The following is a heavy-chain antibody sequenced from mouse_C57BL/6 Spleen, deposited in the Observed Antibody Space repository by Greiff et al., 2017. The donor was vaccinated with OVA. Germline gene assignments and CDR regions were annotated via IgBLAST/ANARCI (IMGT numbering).Heavy chain of an antibody. J-gene: IGHJ2*01. CDR2: IYPRDGST. V-gene: IGHV1-85*01. CDR1: GYTFTSYD. Sequence: VQVVESGPELVKPGASVKLSCKASGYTFTSYDINWVKQRPGQGLEWIGWIYPRDGSTKYNEKFKGKATLTVDTSSSTAYMELHSLTSEDSAVYFCARSTMVTTGYFDYWGQGTTLTVSS. D-gene: IGHD2-2*01. CDR3: ARSTMVTTGYFDY.